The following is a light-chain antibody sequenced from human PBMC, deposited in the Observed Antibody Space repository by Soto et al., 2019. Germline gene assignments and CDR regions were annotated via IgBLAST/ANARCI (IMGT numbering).Light chain of an antibody. V-gene: IGKV3-20*01. CDR1: QSVSNNY. Sequence: ALTQSPGTLSLSPGERATLSCRASQSVSNNYLAWYQQKPGQAPRLLIYGASNRATGIPDRFSGSGSGTDFTLTISRLEPEDFAVYYCQQYGSSGTFGQGTKVDIK. CDR2: GAS. J-gene: IGKJ1*01. CDR3: QQYGSSGT.